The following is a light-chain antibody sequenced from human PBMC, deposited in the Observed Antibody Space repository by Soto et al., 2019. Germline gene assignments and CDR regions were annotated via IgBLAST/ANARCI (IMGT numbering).Light chain of an antibody. CDR1: QSMSSIY. CDR3: QQYGSSPPWT. J-gene: IGKJ1*01. Sequence: ETVLTQSPGTLSLSPGERVTLSCRASQSMSSIYLAWYQQKPGQAPRLLIYGASSRATGIPDRFSGSGSGTDLTLTISRLEPEDFAVYYCQQYGSSPPWTFGQGTKVEIK. CDR2: GAS. V-gene: IGKV3-20*01.